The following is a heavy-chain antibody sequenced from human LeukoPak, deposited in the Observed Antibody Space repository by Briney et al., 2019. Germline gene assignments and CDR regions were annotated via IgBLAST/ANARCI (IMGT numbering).Heavy chain of an antibody. CDR3: ATSYSSSWYHFDY. J-gene: IGHJ4*02. CDR2: FDPEDGET. D-gene: IGHD6-13*01. Sequence: ASVNVSCKVSGYTLTELSMHWVRQAPGKGLEWMGGFDPEDGETIYAQKFQGRVTMTEDTSTDTAYMELSSLRSEDTAVYYCATSYSSSWYHFDYWGQGTLVTVSS. V-gene: IGHV1-24*01. CDR1: GYTLTELS.